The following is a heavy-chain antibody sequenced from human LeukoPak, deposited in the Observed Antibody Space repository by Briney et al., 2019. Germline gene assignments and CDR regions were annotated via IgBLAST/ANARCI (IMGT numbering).Heavy chain of an antibody. CDR3: AREVSSGTVAEATLYYYYYYMDV. J-gene: IGHJ6*03. CDR2: ISSSTSSIM. Sequence: GGSLRLSCEASGFMFSRYSMNWVRQAPGKGLEWVSYISSSTSSIMYYADSVKGRFTISRDNARNSLYLQMNSLRAEDTAVYYCAREVSSGTVAEATLYYYYYYMDVWGKGTTVTVSS. D-gene: IGHD1-26*01. CDR1: GFMFSRYS. V-gene: IGHV3-48*04.